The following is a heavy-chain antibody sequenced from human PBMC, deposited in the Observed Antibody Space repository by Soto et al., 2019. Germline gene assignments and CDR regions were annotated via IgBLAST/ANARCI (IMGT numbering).Heavy chain of an antibody. CDR3: SRGLGGRMDE. Sequence: QVQLVQSGAEVKKPGSSVRVSCKASGTIFSSYTISWVRQAPGQGLEWMGRIIPILGETNSAQKFQGRVTLTADKSTNSAYMELNTLRLEETALTSSSRGLGGRMDEWAQGTTVTFSS. D-gene: IGHD3-16*01. CDR2: IIPILGET. CDR1: GTIFSSYT. J-gene: IGHJ6*02. V-gene: IGHV1-69*08.